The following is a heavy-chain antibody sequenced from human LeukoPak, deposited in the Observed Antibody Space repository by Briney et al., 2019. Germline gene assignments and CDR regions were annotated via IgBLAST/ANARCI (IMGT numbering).Heavy chain of an antibody. CDR3: ARARASGRSGFDY. Sequence: GGSLRLSCVASGLTVSSYSMNWVRQAPGKGLEWVSYISSGSSTIYYADSVKGRFTIPRDNAKNSLDLQMNSLRDEDTAVYYCARARASGRSGFDYWGQGTLVTVSS. V-gene: IGHV3-48*02. CDR1: GLTVSSYS. J-gene: IGHJ4*02. D-gene: IGHD2-15*01. CDR2: ISSGSSTI.